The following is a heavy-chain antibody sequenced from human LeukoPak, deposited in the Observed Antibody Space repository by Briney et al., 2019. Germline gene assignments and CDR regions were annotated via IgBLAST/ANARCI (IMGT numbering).Heavy chain of an antibody. CDR2: IYYSGST. V-gene: IGHV4-59*05. D-gene: IGHD3-9*01. Sequence: PGGSLRLSCAASGFTFSSYEMNWVRQAPGKGLEWIGGIYYSGSTYYNPSLKSRVTISVDTSKNQFSLKLSSVTAADTAVYYCARHRFFDWLSPFDYWGQGTLVTVSS. J-gene: IGHJ4*02. CDR3: ARHRFFDWLSPFDY. CDR1: GFTFSSYE.